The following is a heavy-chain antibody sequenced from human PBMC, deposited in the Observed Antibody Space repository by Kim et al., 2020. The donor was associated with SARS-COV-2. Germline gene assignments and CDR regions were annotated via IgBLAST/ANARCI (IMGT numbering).Heavy chain of an antibody. J-gene: IGHJ5*02. Sequence: RGTTDYNPSLKSRVTLSIDTSKNQFSLRLTSVTPADTAMYYCARGVTLMEAWGQGALVTVSS. D-gene: IGHD1-1*01. V-gene: IGHV4-59*09. CDR3: ARGVTLMEA. CDR2: RGTT.